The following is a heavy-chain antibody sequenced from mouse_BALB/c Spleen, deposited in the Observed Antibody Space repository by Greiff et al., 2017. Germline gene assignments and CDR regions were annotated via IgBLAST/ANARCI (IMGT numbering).Heavy chain of an antibody. J-gene: IGHJ3*01. CDR2: IHPSDGET. CDR1: GYSFTSYW. V-gene: IGHV1S82*01. CDR3: ARPYYYGGSCGLAD. Sequence: QVQLQQPGAELVRPGASVKLSCKASGYSFTSYWMNWVKQRPGQGLEWIGMIHPSDGETRLNQKFKDKATLTVDKSSSTAYMQLSSPTSEDAAVDDCARPYYYGGSCGLADWGQGALGTVAA. D-gene: IGHD1-1*01.